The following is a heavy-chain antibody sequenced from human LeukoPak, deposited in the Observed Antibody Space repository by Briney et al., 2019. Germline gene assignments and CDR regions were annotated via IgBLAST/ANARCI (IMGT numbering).Heavy chain of an antibody. V-gene: IGHV3-23*01. D-gene: IGHD3-3*01. J-gene: IGHJ4*02. CDR3: AKANTYYDFWSGYSGITGTNGIDY. Sequence: GGSLRLSCAASGFTFSSYAMSWVRQVPGKGLEWVSAISGSGGSTYYADSVKGRFTISRDNSKNTLYLQMNSLRAEDTAVYYCAKANTYYDFWSGYSGITGTNGIDYWGQGTLVTVSS. CDR1: GFTFSSYA. CDR2: ISGSGGST.